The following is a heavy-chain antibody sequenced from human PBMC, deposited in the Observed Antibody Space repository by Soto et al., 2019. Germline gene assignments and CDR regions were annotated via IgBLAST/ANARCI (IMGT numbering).Heavy chain of an antibody. J-gene: IGHJ6*02. CDR1: GGSIRSSSYY. V-gene: IGHV4-39*01. CDR3: ARHDPSGYYYGMDV. Sequence: SETLSLTCTVSGGSIRSSSYYWGWIRQPPGKGLEWIGSIYYSGSTYYNPSLKSRVTISVDTSKNQFSLKLSSVTAADTAVYYCARHDPSGYYYGMDVWGQGTTVTVSS. CDR2: IYYSGST.